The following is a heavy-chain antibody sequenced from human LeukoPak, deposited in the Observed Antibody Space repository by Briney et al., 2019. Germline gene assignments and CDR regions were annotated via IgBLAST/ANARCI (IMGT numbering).Heavy chain of an antibody. CDR1: GFTFSSYA. D-gene: IGHD2-21*02. CDR3: AKESGFWLHCGGDCYFDY. CDR2: ISGSGGST. J-gene: IGHJ4*02. V-gene: IGHV3-23*01. Sequence: PGGSLRLSCAASGFTFSSYAMSWVRQAPGKGLEWVSAISGSGGSTYYADSVKGRFTISRDNSKNPLYLQMNSLRAEDTAVYYCAKESGFWLHCGGDCYFDYWGQGTLVTVSS.